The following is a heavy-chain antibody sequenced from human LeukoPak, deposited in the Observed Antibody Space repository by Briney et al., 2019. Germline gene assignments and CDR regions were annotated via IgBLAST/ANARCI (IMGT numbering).Heavy chain of an antibody. V-gene: IGHV3-48*03. CDR1: GFTFSSYE. CDR3: ARVGRGYSYGYFDY. J-gene: IGHJ4*02. Sequence: PGGSLRLSCAASGFTFSSYEMNWVRQAPGKGLEWVSYISSSGSTIYYADSVKGRFTISRDNAKNSLYLQMNSLRAEDTAVYYCARVGRGYSYGYFDYWGQGTLVTVSS. CDR2: ISSSGSTI. D-gene: IGHD5-18*01.